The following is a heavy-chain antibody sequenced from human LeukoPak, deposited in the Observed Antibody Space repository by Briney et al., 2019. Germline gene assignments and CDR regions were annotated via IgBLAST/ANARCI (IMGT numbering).Heavy chain of an antibody. CDR3: AKRGGMYPAYYFDY. D-gene: IGHD3-16*01. Sequence: GGTLRLSCAASGFTFNTYGMSWVRQAPGKGLEWVSGISGSGGATYYADSVKGRFTISRDDPHNTLSLQMNSLRAEDTAVYYCAKRGGMYPAYYFDYWGQGTLVTVSS. J-gene: IGHJ4*02. CDR2: ISGSGGAT. CDR1: GFTFNTYG. V-gene: IGHV3-23*01.